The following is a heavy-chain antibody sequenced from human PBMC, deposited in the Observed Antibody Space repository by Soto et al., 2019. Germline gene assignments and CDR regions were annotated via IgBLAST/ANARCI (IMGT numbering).Heavy chain of an antibody. D-gene: IGHD4-17*01. J-gene: IGHJ5*02. CDR1: GGSISTSAW. V-gene: IGHV4-4*02. Sequence: SETLSLTCAVSGGSISTSAWWTWVRQSPTKGLEWIGEIYHSGSTNYNPSLKSRVTISVDKSKNQFSLKLSSVTAADTAVYYCARVWTTVTNWFDPWGQGTLVTVSS. CDR2: IYHSGST. CDR3: ARVWTTVTNWFDP.